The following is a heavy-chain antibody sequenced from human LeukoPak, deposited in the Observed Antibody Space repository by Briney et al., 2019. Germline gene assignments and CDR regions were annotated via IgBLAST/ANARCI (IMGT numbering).Heavy chain of an antibody. Sequence: SQTLSLTCTVSGGSISTGGYYWNWIRQHPGKGLEWIGFIYHSGSTSYNRSLKSRLSISVDTSKNQFSLKLNSVTAADTAVYYCARGRFYGFSGDSWGQGTLVTVSS. CDR1: GGSISTGGYY. CDR3: ARGRFYGFSGDS. D-gene: IGHD2/OR15-2a*01. CDR2: IYHSGST. V-gene: IGHV4-31*03. J-gene: IGHJ4*02.